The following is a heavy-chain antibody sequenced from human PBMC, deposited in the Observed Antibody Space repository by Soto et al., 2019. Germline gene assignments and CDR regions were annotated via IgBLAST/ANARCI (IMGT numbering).Heavy chain of an antibody. CDR1: GGSITSGDYY. CDR2: ISYSGST. V-gene: IGHV4-31*01. D-gene: IGHD2-2*02. CDR3: ARHHCTTTSCFTGYFDY. J-gene: IGHJ4*02. Sequence: LSLTCTVSGGSITSGDYYWSWIRQHPGTGLEWIGYISYSGSTYYNPSLTSQIIISLDTSRNQFSLKLRSVTAADTAVYFCARHHCTTTSCFTGYFDYWGQGTLVTVSS.